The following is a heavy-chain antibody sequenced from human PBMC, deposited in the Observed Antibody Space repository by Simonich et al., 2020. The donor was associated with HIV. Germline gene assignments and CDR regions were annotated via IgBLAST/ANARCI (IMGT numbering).Heavy chain of an antibody. CDR2: FGVENGET. Sequence: QVQLVQSGAEVKKPGASVKVSCKVSGYTLTEVSIHWVRQAPGNGLEWLGGFGVENGETIYAQEVQGRVTMTEDTSTDTAYMELSSLRSEDTAVYYCATDSIGWSFDLWGRGTLVTVSS. CDR3: ATDSIGWSFDL. V-gene: IGHV1-24*01. J-gene: IGHJ2*01. CDR1: GYTLTEVS.